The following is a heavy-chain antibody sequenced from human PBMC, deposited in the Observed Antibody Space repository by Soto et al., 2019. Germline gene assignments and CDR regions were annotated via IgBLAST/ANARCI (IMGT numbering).Heavy chain of an antibody. CDR3: ATTIGYCSGGSCLPSFDY. J-gene: IGHJ4*02. CDR1: GFTFSSYA. V-gene: IGHV3-30-3*01. D-gene: IGHD2-15*01. Sequence: GSLRLSCAASGFTFSSYAMHWVRQAPGKGLEWVAVISYDGSNKYYADSVKGRFTISRDNSKNTLYLQMNSLRAEDTAVYYCATTIGYCSGGSCLPSFDYWGQGTLVTVSS. CDR2: ISYDGSNK.